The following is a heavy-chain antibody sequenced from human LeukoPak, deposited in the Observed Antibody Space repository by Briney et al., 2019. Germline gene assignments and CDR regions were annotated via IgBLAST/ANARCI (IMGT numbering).Heavy chain of an antibody. CDR3: ARGPQWRGDYYYMDV. J-gene: IGHJ6*03. CDR2: MNPNSGNK. V-gene: IGHV1-8*01. CDR1: GYSFTNFD. D-gene: IGHD6-19*01. Sequence: SVKVSCKASGYSFTNFDINWVRQATGQGLEWMGWMNPNSGNKGYAQKFQGRVTMTMNTSITTAYMELNSLRSEDTAVYYCARGPQWRGDYYYMDVWGRGTTVTVSS.